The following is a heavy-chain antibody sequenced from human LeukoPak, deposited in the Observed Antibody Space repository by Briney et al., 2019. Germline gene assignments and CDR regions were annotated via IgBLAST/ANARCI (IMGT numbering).Heavy chain of an antibody. Sequence: PGGSLRLSCAASGFTVSSNSMSWVRQAPGKGLEWVSVIYSGGSTYYADSVKGGFSISRDNSKSTLYIQMNSLRAVDTAVYYCARAKPKNMVRGLIMRRESRYYFDYWGQGTLVTVSS. CDR2: IYSGGST. CDR3: ARAKPKNMVRGLIMRRESRYYFDY. CDR1: GFTVSSNS. D-gene: IGHD3-10*01. J-gene: IGHJ4*02. V-gene: IGHV3-53*05.